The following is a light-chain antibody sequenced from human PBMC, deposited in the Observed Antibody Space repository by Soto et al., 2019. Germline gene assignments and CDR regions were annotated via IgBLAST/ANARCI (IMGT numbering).Light chain of an antibody. V-gene: IGKV1-39*01. CDR2: AAS. CDR1: QSINNW. J-gene: IGKJ5*01. Sequence: DIQLTQSPSTLSASVVDRATITCRASQSINNWLGWYKQQPGKAPKLLIYAASSLQSGVPSRFSGSGSGTDFTLTISSLQPEDFATYYCQQSYSTPITFGQGTRLEIK. CDR3: QQSYSTPIT.